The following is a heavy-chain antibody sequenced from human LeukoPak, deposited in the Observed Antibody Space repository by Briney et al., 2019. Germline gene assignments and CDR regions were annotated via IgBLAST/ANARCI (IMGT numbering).Heavy chain of an antibody. V-gene: IGHV3-30*04. J-gene: IGHJ3*02. CDR1: GFTFTNYA. CDR3: AKVRTMIAVAFDI. Sequence: PGGSLRLPCAASGFTFTNYALHWVRQAPGKGLEWVAVIFYDGSNKYYADSVKGRFTISRDNSKNTLYLQMNSLRAEDTAVYYCAKVRTMIAVAFDIWGQGTMVTVSS. D-gene: IGHD3-22*01. CDR2: IFYDGSNK.